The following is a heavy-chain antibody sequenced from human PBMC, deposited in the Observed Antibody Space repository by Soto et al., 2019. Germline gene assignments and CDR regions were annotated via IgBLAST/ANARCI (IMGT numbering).Heavy chain of an antibody. CDR3: AIVFHDETSGETQLDY. CDR1: GFTFSKYA. D-gene: IGHD4-17*01. V-gene: IGHV3-23*01. J-gene: IGHJ4*02. CDR2: VSGSGGTT. Sequence: PGGSLRLCYAASGFTFSKYAMSWGRQAPGKGLEWVSAVSGSGGTTYYADSERGRVTISRDNSKNTLYLQRNSLRSEDTAVYYCAIVFHDETSGETQLDYWSEAILISVSS.